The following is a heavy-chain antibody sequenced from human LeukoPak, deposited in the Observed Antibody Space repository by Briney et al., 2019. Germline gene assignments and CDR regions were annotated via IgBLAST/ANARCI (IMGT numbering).Heavy chain of an antibody. CDR2: ISAYNGNT. V-gene: IGHV1-18*01. D-gene: IGHD5-18*01. CDR3: AITAMVEEGFDY. Sequence: GASVKVSCKASGYTFTSYGISWVRQAPGQGLEWMGWISAYNGNTNYAQKLQGRVTMTTDTSTSTAYMELSSLRSEDTSVYYCAITAMVEEGFDYWGQGTLVTVSS. CDR1: GYTFTSYG. J-gene: IGHJ4*02.